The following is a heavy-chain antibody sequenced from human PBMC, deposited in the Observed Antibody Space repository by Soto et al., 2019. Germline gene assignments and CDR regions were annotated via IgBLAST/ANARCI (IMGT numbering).Heavy chain of an antibody. V-gene: IGHV1-3*05. Sequence: QVQLVQSGAEEKKPGASVKVSCKASGYTFTSYAMHWVRQAPGQRLEWMGWINAGNGNTKYSQKFQGRVTITRGTSASTADMELSCLRYEDTAVYSCASEGYDSSCYDGGGYWYFDLWGRGTLVTVSS. CDR1: GYTFTSYA. D-gene: IGHD3-22*01. CDR2: INAGNGNT. J-gene: IGHJ2*01. CDR3: ASEGYDSSCYDGGGYWYFDL.